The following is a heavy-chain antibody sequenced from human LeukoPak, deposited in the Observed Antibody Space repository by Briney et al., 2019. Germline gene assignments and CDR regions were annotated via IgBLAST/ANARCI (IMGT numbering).Heavy chain of an antibody. Sequence: PGGSLRLSCAASGFTFNTCAMSWVRQAPGKGLEWVSAFSGNGGSTYYADSVKGRFTISRDNSKNMLYLQMNSLRAEDTAVYYCATLITMIHWGQGTLVTVSS. J-gene: IGHJ4*02. CDR2: FSGNGGST. D-gene: IGHD3-22*01. V-gene: IGHV3-23*01. CDR3: ATLITMIH. CDR1: GFTFNTCA.